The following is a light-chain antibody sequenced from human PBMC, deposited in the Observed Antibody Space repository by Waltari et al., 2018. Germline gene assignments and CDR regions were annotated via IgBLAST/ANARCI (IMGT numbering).Light chain of an antibody. J-gene: IGKJ5*01. CDR3: QQYENFPVT. Sequence: DIQVTQSPSSLSAFVGDRVTITCQASQDISNYLNWYQQKPGKAPKLLIYDTSHLQTGVPSRFSGSGGGTDFTFTISSLQPEDIATYYCQQYENFPVTFGQGTRLEIK. CDR2: DTS. CDR1: QDISNY. V-gene: IGKV1-33*01.